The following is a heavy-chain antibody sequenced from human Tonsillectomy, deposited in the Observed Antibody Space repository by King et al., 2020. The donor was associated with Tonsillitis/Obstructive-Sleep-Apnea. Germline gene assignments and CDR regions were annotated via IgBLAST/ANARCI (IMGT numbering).Heavy chain of an antibody. CDR3: ARDDVVGRYIDS. CDR1: GYTFTRYY. D-gene: IGHD1-14*01. V-gene: IGHV1-46*01. J-gene: IGHJ4*02. CDR2: INPSDGIT. Sequence: VQLVQSGAEVKTPGASVKVSCKASGYTFTRYYIHWVGQARGQGLEWMVIINPSDGITTYAQKFQGRFTMTTDTSASTVYLELSSLRSEDTAVYYCARDDVVGRYIDSWGQGTLVTVSS.